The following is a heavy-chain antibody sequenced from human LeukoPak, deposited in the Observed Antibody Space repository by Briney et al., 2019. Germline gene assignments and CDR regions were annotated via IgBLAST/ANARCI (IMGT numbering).Heavy chain of an antibody. Sequence: SVKVSCKASGGTFSSYAISWERQAPGQGLEWMGGIIPIFGTANYAQKFQGRVTITADESTSTAYMELSSLRSEDTAVYYCARDRDIVVVPAAIGYYGMDVWGKGTTVTVSS. CDR3: ARDRDIVVVPAAIGYYGMDV. J-gene: IGHJ6*04. V-gene: IGHV1-69*13. CDR2: IIPIFGTA. D-gene: IGHD2-2*01. CDR1: GGTFSSYA.